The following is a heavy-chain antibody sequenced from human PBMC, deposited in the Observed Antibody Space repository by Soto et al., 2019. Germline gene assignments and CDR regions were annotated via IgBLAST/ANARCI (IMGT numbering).Heavy chain of an antibody. V-gene: IGHV3-33*01. CDR2: IWYDGSNK. CDR1: GFTFSSYG. CDR3: ARDRYSSGWYDFDY. J-gene: IGHJ4*02. Sequence: QVQLVESGGGVVQPGRSLRLSCAASGFTFSSYGMHWVRQAPGKGLEWVAVIWYDGSNKYYADSVKGRFTISRDNSKNTLYLQMNSLRAEDTAVDYCARDRYSSGWYDFDYWGQGTLVTVSS. D-gene: IGHD6-19*01.